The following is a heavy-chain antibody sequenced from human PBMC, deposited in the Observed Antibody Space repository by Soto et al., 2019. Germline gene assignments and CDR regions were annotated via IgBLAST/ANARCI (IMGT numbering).Heavy chain of an antibody. CDR2: IWYDGSNK. Sequence: GGSLRLSCAASGFTFSSYGMHWVRQAPGKGLEWVAVIWYDGSNKYYADSVKGRFTISRDNSKNTLYLQMNSLRAEDTAVYYCARDEVDYSSSSVDPIFSPLSRWGQGTLVTVSS. V-gene: IGHV3-33*01. D-gene: IGHD6-6*01. CDR1: GFTFSSYG. CDR3: ARDEVDYSSSSVDPIFSPLSR. J-gene: IGHJ4*02.